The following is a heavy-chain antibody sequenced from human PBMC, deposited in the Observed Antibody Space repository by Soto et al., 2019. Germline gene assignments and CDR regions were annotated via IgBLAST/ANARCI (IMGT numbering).Heavy chain of an antibody. Sequence: GGSLRLSCAASGFTVSSNYMSWVRQAPGKGLEWVSVIYSGGSTYYADSVKGRFTISRDNSKSTLYLQMNSLRAEDTALYYCGKGRSYYYYYGVDVWGQGTTVTVSS. J-gene: IGHJ6*02. CDR2: IYSGGST. CDR3: GKGRSYYYYYGVDV. CDR1: GFTVSSNY. V-gene: IGHV3-53*01.